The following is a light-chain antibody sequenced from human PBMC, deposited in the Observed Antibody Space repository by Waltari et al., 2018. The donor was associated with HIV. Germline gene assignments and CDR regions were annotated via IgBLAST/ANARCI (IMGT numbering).Light chain of an antibody. J-gene: IGKJ5*01. V-gene: IGKV1-33*01. CDR2: DAS. Sequence: DIRMTQSPSSLSASVGDRVTITCQASQDISIHLNWYQQKSGKAPKLLIYDASNLETGVPSRFSGSGSGTDFTFTISSLQPEDIGTYYCQQYNNVPTFGQGTRLEIK. CDR1: QDISIH. CDR3: QQYNNVPT.